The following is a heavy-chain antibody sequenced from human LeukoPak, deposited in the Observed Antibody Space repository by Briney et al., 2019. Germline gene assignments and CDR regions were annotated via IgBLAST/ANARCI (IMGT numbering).Heavy chain of an antibody. D-gene: IGHD6-19*01. V-gene: IGHV3-30*03. Sequence: PGGSLRLSCAASGFTFSSYGMHWVRQAPGKGLEWVAVISYDGSNKYYADSVKGRFTISRDNSKNTLYLQMNSLRAEDTAVYYCASPTGYSSGWLDYWGQGTLVTVSS. J-gene: IGHJ4*02. CDR2: ISYDGSNK. CDR3: ASPTGYSSGWLDY. CDR1: GFTFSSYG.